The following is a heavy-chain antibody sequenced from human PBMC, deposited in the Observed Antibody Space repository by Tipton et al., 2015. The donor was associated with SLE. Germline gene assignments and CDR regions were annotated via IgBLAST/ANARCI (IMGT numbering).Heavy chain of an antibody. CDR1: GGSISSYY. V-gene: IGHV4-59*01. Sequence: LRLSCTVSGGSISSYYWSWIRQPPGKGLEWIGYIYYSGSTNYNPSLKSRVTISVDTSKNQFSLKLSSVTAADTAVYYCARVIVGATSYFDYWGRGTLVTVSS. D-gene: IGHD1-26*01. CDR2: IYYSGST. CDR3: ARVIVGATSYFDY. J-gene: IGHJ4*02.